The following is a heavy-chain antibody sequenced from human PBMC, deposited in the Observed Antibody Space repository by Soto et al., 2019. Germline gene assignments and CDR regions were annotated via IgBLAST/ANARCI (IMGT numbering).Heavy chain of an antibody. V-gene: IGHV3-21*01. D-gene: IGHD1-7*01. Sequence: KPGGSLGFSCAASGFTLGNYSITWVRRPPGKGLEWVSSISRNSNYKYYVDSVKVRFTISRDNAKSSLYLQMNSLRAEDTAVYYCARARTTTWSGTTRGWFDPWGQGSLVTVSS. CDR3: ARARTTTWSGTTRGWFDP. J-gene: IGHJ5*02. CDR2: ISRNSNYK. CDR1: GFTLGNYS.